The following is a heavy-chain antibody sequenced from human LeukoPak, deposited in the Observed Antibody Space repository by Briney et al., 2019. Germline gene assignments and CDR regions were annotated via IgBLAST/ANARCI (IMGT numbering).Heavy chain of an antibody. J-gene: IGHJ4*02. CDR2: ISYDGSNK. D-gene: IGHD5-24*01. Sequence: GGSLRLSCAASGFTFSSYGMRWVRQAPGKGLEWVAVISYDGSNKYYADSVKGRFTISRDNSKNTLYLQMNSLRAEDTAVYYCAKDQKRDGYLGDYWGQGTLVTVSS. CDR1: GFTFSSYG. V-gene: IGHV3-30*18. CDR3: AKDQKRDGYLGDY.